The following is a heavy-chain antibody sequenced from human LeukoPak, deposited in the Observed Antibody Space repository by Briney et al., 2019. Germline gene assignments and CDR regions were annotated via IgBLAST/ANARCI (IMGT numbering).Heavy chain of an antibody. J-gene: IGHJ4*02. Sequence: PGGSLRLSCAASGFTFSSYSMNWVRQAPGKGLGWVAIISYDGSNKYYADSVKGRFTISRDNSKNTLYLQMNSLRAEDTAVYYCARDGCSGGNCHNFRYWGQGTLVTVSS. D-gene: IGHD2-15*01. CDR3: ARDGCSGGNCHNFRY. CDR2: ISYDGSNK. V-gene: IGHV3-30*03. CDR1: GFTFSSYS.